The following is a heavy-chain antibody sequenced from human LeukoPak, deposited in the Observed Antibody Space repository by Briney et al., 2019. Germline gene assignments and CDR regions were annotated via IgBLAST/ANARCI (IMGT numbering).Heavy chain of an antibody. D-gene: IGHD3-10*01. V-gene: IGHV3-30*02. Sequence: GGSLRLSCAASGFPFSYYGMHWVRQAPGKGLEWVAFIRYEVNDKFYADSVKGRFTISRDNYKNTLYLEMNSLRLEDTAVYYCAKDLMRDRWFGESWGQGTLVTVSS. J-gene: IGHJ5*02. CDR1: GFPFSYYG. CDR3: AKDLMRDRWFGES. CDR2: IRYEVNDK.